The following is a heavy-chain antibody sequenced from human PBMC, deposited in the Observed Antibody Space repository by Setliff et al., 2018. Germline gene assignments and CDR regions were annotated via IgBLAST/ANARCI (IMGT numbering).Heavy chain of an antibody. Sequence: GGSLRLSCAASGFTFRGYWMSWVRQAPGKGLEWVANIKKDGSIKYYLDSVRGRFTISRDNAENSLTLQMNSLRVEDTAVYYCSRDLQGSGDYVVDYWGQGTLVTVSS. CDR1: GFTFRGYW. V-gene: IGHV3-7*01. D-gene: IGHD4-17*01. CDR2: IKKDGSIK. J-gene: IGHJ4*02. CDR3: SRDLQGSGDYVVDY.